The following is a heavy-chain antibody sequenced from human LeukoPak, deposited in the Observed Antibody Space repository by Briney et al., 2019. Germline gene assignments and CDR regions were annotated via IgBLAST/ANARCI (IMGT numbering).Heavy chain of an antibody. CDR2: IGTAGDT. CDR3: ARGPTAYYYDSSGFDY. Sequence: GGSLRLPCAASGFTFSSYDMHWVRQATGKGLEWVSAIGTAGDTYYPGSVKGRFTISRENAKSSLYLQMNSLRAGDTAVYYCARGPTAYYYDSSGFDYWGQGTLVTVSS. D-gene: IGHD3-22*01. J-gene: IGHJ4*02. V-gene: IGHV3-13*04. CDR1: GFTFSSYD.